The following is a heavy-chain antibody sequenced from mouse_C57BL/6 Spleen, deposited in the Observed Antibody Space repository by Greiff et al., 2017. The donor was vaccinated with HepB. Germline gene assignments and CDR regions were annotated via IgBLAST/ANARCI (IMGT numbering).Heavy chain of an antibody. Sequence: VQLQQSGPELVKPGASVKISCKASGYAFSSSWMNWVKQRPGKGLEWIGRIYPGDGDTTYNGKFKGKATLTADKSSSTAYMQLSSLTSEDSAVYFCARGLYYGSSPWFAYWGHGTLVTVSA. V-gene: IGHV1-82*01. J-gene: IGHJ3*01. D-gene: IGHD1-1*01. CDR3: ARGLYYGSSPWFAY. CDR1: GYAFSSSW. CDR2: IYPGDGDT.